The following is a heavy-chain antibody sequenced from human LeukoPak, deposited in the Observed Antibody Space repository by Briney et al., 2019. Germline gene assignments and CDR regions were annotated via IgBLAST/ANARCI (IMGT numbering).Heavy chain of an antibody. D-gene: IGHD1-1*01. J-gene: IGHJ5*02. V-gene: IGHV3-7*01. CDR2: IKQDGSEK. Sequence: PGGSLRLSCAASGFTFSTYWMSLVRQAPGKGLEWVANIKQDGSEKYYVDSVKGRFTISRDNAENSLYLQMNSLRADDTAVYYCARGTWRPHHWGQGTLATVSS. CDR3: ARGTWRPHH. CDR1: GFTFSTYW.